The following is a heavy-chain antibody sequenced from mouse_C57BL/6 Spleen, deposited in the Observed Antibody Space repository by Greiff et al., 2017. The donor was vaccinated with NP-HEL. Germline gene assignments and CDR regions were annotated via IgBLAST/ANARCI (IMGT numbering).Heavy chain of an antibody. Sequence: EVQLQQSGAELVKPGASVKLSCTASGFNIKDYYMHWVKQRTEQGLERIGRIDPEDGETKYAPKFQGKATITAVTSSTTAYLQRSSLTSEDTSVYYSASWLYDGYYVAFAYWGQGPLVTVSA. V-gene: IGHV14-2*01. CDR1: GFNIKDYY. J-gene: IGHJ3*01. CDR3: ASWLYDGYYVAFAY. CDR2: IDPEDGET. D-gene: IGHD2-3*01.